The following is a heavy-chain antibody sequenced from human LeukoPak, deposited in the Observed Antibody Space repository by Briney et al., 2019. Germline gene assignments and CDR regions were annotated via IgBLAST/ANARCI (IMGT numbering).Heavy chain of an antibody. CDR2: IYYSGST. J-gene: IGHJ4*02. CDR3: ARDRSGSHVIDY. V-gene: IGHV4-59*11. Sequence: SETLSLTCTVSGGSIGSHYWSWIRQPPGKGLEWIGYIYYSGSTNYNPSLKSRVTISVDTSKNQFSLKLSSVTAADTAVYYCARDRSGSHVIDYWGQGTLVTVSS. D-gene: IGHD1-26*01. CDR1: GGSIGSHY.